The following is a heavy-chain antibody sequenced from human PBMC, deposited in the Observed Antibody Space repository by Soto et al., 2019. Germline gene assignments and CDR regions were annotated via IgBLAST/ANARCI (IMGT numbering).Heavy chain of an antibody. CDR1: GFTFSGSA. CDR2: IRSKANSYAT. V-gene: IGHV3-73*01. Sequence: GGSLRLSCAASGFTFSGSAMHWVRQASGKGLEWVGLIRSKANSYATAYAASVKGRFTISRDDSKNTAYLQMNSLKTEDTAVYYCARDLGYCSGGSRSNPPNLFQHWGQGTLDTVSS. J-gene: IGHJ1*01. CDR3: ARDLGYCSGGSRSNPPNLFQH. D-gene: IGHD2-15*01.